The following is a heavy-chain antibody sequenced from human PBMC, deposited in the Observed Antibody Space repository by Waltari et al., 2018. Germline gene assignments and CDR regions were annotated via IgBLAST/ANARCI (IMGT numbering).Heavy chain of an antibody. D-gene: IGHD2-2*01. CDR2: VHHSGKT. J-gene: IGHJ4*02. CDR3: AGDRAIGLFFDY. CDR1: GDSVSGNYW. Sequence: VKPSGTLSLTCAVSGDSVSGNYWWSWVHQSPEKGLEWIGQVHHSGKTHYNPSIQSRVTISVDSPKNQFSLTLKSVTAADTAVYYCAGDRAIGLFFDYWGRGTLVTVSS. V-gene: IGHV4-4*02.